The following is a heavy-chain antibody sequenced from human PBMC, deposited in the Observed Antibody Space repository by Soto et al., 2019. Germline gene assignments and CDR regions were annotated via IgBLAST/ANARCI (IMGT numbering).Heavy chain of an antibody. CDR1: GDSISSYY. J-gene: IGHJ4*02. CDR2: IYYSGST. CDR3: ARVDYYDSSAGYAY. Sequence: PSETLSLTCTVSGDSISSYYCSWIRQPPGKGLEWIGYIYYSGSTNYNPSLKSRVTISVDTSKNQFSLKLSSVTAADTAVYYCARVDYYDSSAGYAYWGQGTLVTVSS. D-gene: IGHD3-22*01. V-gene: IGHV4-59*01.